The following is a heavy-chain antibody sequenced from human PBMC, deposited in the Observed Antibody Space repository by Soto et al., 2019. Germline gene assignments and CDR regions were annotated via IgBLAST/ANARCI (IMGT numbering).Heavy chain of an antibody. V-gene: IGHV4-34*01. D-gene: IGHD3-10*01. CDR2: INHSGST. Sequence: KPSETLSLTCAVYGGSFSCYYWIWIRQPPGKGLEWIGEINHSGSTNYNPSLKSRVTISVDTSKNQFSLKLSSVTAADTAVYYCARGLLLWFGTKAFDIWGQGTMVTVSS. J-gene: IGHJ3*02. CDR1: GGSFSCYY. CDR3: ARGLLLWFGTKAFDI.